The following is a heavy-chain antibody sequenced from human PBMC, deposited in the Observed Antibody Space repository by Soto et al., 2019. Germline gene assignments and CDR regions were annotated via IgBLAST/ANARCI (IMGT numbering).Heavy chain of an antibody. D-gene: IGHD4-17*01. Sequence: SETLSLTCAVYGGSFSGYYWSWIRQPTGKGLEWIGEINHSGSTNYNPSLKSRVTISVDTSKNQFSLKLSSVTAADTAVYYCARGSLTVTTLKYFQHWGQGTLVTVSS. CDR2: INHSGST. CDR1: GGSFSGYY. V-gene: IGHV4-34*01. J-gene: IGHJ1*01. CDR3: ARGSLTVTTLKYFQH.